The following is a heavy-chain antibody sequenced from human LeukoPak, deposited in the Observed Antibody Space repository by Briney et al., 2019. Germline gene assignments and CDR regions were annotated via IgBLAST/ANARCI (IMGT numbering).Heavy chain of an antibody. CDR1: GGSISSYY. CDR3: ARAYARGSGYPDC. J-gene: IGHJ4*02. V-gene: IGHV4-59*08. CDR2: IYYSGST. Sequence: PSETLSLTCTVSGGSISSYYWSWIRQPPGKGLEWIGYIYYSGSTNYNPSLKSRVTISVDTSKNQFSLKLSSVTAADTAVYYCARAYARGSGYPDCWGQGTLVTVSS. D-gene: IGHD3-22*01.